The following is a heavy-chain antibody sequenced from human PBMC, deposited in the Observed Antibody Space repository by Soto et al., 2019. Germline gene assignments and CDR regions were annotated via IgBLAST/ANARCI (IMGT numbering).Heavy chain of an antibody. CDR2: INHSGST. Sequence: SETLSLTCAVYGGSFSGYYWSWIRQPPGKGLEWIGEINHSGSTNYNPSLKSRVTISVDTSKNQFSLKLSSVTAADTAVYYCARRPVEYSSSWSIDYWDQGTLVTVSS. CDR3: ARRPVEYSSSWSIDY. J-gene: IGHJ4*01. V-gene: IGHV4-34*01. D-gene: IGHD6-13*01. CDR1: GGSFSGYY.